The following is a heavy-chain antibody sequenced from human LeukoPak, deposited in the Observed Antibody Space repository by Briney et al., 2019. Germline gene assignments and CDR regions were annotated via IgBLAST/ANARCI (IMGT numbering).Heavy chain of an antibody. Sequence: PAETLSLTCAVSGGSVNRGTFFWTWIRKPPGKGLEWIGYISNSGSTNSHPSLKSRVTISSDTSKTQFTLKLTSVTAADTAVYFCARSPSGYRFDSWGQGTLVTVSS. CDR2: ISNSGST. D-gene: IGHD3-22*01. CDR3: ARSPSGYRFDS. V-gene: IGHV4-61*01. CDR1: GGSVNRGTFF. J-gene: IGHJ4*02.